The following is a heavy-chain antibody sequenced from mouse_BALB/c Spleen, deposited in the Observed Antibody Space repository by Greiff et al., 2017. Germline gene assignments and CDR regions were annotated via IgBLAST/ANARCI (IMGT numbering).Heavy chain of an antibody. CDR3: ARGYYYGIIYAMED. Sequence: EVQLQESGAELVKPGASVKLSCTASGFNIKDTYMHWVKQRPEQGLEWIGRIDPANGNTKYDPKFQGKATITADTSSNTAYLQLSSLTSEDTAVYYCARGYYYGIIYAMEDWGEGTSVT. J-gene: IGHJ4*01. D-gene: IGHD1-1*02. CDR1: GFNIKDTY. CDR2: IDPANGNT. V-gene: IGHV14-3*02.